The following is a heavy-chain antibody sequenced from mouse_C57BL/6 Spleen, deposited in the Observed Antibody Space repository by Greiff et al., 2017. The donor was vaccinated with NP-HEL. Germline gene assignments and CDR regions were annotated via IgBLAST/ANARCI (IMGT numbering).Heavy chain of an antibody. V-gene: IGHV1-69*01. CDR2: IDPSDSYT. CDR1: GYTFTSYW. J-gene: IGHJ1*03. CDR3: ATYYGSRGWYFDV. Sequence: VQLRQPGAELVMPGASVKLSCKASGYTFTSYWMHWVKQRPGQGLEWIGEIDPSDSYTNYNQKFKGKSTLTVDKSSSTAYMQLSSLTSEDSAVYYCATYYGSRGWYFDVWGTGTTVTVSS. D-gene: IGHD1-1*01.